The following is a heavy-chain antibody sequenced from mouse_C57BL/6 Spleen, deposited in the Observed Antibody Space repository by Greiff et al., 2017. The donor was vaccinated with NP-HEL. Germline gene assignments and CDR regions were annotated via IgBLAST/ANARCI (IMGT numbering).Heavy chain of an antibody. V-gene: IGHV1-22*01. D-gene: IGHD1-1*01. CDR3: ARSPYGSSFDY. CDR1: GYTFTDYN. CDR2: INPNNGGT. J-gene: IGHJ2*01. Sequence: VQLKESGPELVKPGASVKMSCKASGYTFTDYNMHWVKQSHGKSLEWIGYINPNNGGTSYNQKFKGKATLTVNKSSSTAYMELRSLTSEDSAVYYCARSPYGSSFDYWGQGTTLTVSS.